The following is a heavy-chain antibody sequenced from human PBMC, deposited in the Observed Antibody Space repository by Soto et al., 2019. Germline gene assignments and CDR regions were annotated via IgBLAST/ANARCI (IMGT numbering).Heavy chain of an antibody. J-gene: IGHJ3*02. CDR2: INAGNGNT. CDR3: ARDTRKDPIRYLHWLDAFDI. V-gene: IGHV1-3*01. CDR1: GYTFTSYA. D-gene: IGHD3-9*01. Sequence: ASVKVSCKASGYTFTSYAIHWVRQAPGQRLAWMGWINAGNGNTKYSQKFQGRVFISRDTSASTAYMELSSLRSEDTAVYYCARDTRKDPIRYLHWLDAFDIRGQGTMVTGSS.